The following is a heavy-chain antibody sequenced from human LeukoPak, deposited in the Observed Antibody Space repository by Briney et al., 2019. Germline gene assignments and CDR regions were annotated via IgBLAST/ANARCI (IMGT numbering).Heavy chain of an antibody. CDR1: GFTFRSYA. CDR2: ISGSGGST. D-gene: IGHD3-10*01. CDR3: AKEVGYYYGSEK. V-gene: IGHV3-23*01. Sequence: GASLRLSCAAAGFTFRSYAMSWVRQAPGKGLEWVSAISGSGGSTYYADSVKGRFTISRDNSKNTLYLQMNSLRAEDTAVYYCAKEVGYYYGSEKWGQGTLVTVSS. J-gene: IGHJ4*02.